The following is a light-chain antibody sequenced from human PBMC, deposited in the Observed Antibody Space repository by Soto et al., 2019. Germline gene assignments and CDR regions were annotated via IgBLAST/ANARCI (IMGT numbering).Light chain of an antibody. J-gene: IGLJ2*01. CDR1: SSDVGGCRY. CDR2: EVS. CDR3: SSYTSSSTRV. Sequence: QSVLTQPASVSGSPGQSITISCTGTSSDVGGCRYVSWYQQHPGKAPKLMIYEVSNRPSGVSNRFSGSKSGNTASLTISGLQAEDEAHYYCSSYTSSSTRVFGGGTKLTVL. V-gene: IGLV2-14*01.